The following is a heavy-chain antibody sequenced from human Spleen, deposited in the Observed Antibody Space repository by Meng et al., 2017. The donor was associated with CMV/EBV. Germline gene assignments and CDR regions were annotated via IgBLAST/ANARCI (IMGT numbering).Heavy chain of an antibody. Sequence: ASVKVSCKASGYTFTGYYMHWVRQAPGQGLEWMGWINPNSGGTNYAQKFQGRVTMTRDTSISTAYMALSRLRSDDTAVYYCASPSALGYYYYGMDVWGQGTTVTVSS. CDR2: INPNSGGT. J-gene: IGHJ6*02. D-gene: IGHD1-26*01. CDR1: GYTFTGYY. CDR3: ASPSALGYYYYGMDV. V-gene: IGHV1-2*02.